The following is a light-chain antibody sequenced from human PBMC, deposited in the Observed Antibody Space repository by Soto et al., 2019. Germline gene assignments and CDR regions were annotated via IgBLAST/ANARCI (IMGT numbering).Light chain of an antibody. CDR2: GAS. Sequence: EIVITQSPATLYVSPGERATLSCRASQSVSNNLTWYQQKPGQPPRLLIYGASTRATGVPDRFSGSGSGTEFTLTISSLQSEDFAVYYCQQYNDWWTFGQGTKVDIK. CDR3: QQYNDWWT. V-gene: IGKV3-15*01. CDR1: QSVSNN. J-gene: IGKJ1*01.